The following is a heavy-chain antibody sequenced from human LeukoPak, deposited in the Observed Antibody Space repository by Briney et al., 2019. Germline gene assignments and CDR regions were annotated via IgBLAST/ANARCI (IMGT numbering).Heavy chain of an antibody. D-gene: IGHD6-13*01. J-gene: IGHJ4*02. Sequence: SETLTLTCAVYGGSFSGYYWSWIRQPPGKGLECSGEINHSGSTNYNPSLKSRVTISVDASKNQFSLKLSSVTAADTAVYYCASGGGYSSSWYLYYWGQGTLVTVSS. CDR1: GGSFSGYY. CDR3: ASGGGYSSSWYLYY. CDR2: INHSGST. V-gene: IGHV4-34*01.